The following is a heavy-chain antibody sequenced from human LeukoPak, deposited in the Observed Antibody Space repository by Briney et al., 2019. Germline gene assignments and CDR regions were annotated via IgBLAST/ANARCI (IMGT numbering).Heavy chain of an antibody. CDR2: ISNGGNT. V-gene: IGHV4-59*01. D-gene: IGHD3-3*01. CDR3: ERAGRGGAGFWDH. J-gene: IGHJ4*02. Sequence: SETLSRTCTVSDDSIRTYYWSWLRQPPGKELEWIVYISNGGNTNYNTSLKSRVTISIDTSKDQISMKLRSVTPADTAVYYGERAGRGGAGFWDHWGQGTLVTVSS. CDR1: DDSIRTYY.